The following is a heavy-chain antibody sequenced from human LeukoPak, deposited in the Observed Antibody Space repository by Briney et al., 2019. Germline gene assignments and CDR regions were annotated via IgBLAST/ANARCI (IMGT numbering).Heavy chain of an antibody. CDR3: AREAVYGDYYAFDV. V-gene: IGHV3-21*01. D-gene: IGHD4-17*01. CDR1: GFTFSSYS. J-gene: IGHJ3*01. Sequence: GGSLSLSCVASGFTFSSYSMKWVRPAAGKGLEWVSSISSSSSYIYYAGSVKGRFAIARDNAKTSLYLQMNGLRAEDTAVYYCAREAVYGDYYAFDVWGQGTMVTVSS. CDR2: ISSSSSYI.